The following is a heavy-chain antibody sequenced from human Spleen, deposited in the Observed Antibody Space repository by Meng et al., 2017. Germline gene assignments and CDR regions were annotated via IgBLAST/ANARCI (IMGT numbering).Heavy chain of an antibody. CDR1: GSSITSGSYY. D-gene: IGHD3-10*01. Sequence: QVQLQESGPGLVKPSQTLSLTCTVSGSSITSGSYYWSWIRQHPGKGLEWIGYIYYSGSTFYNPSLKSRITISLDTSKNQFSLNLNSVTAADTAVYYCARVTRVWRGWFDPWGQGNLVTVSS. J-gene: IGHJ5*02. CDR2: IYYSGST. CDR3: ARVTRVWRGWFDP. V-gene: IGHV4-31*03.